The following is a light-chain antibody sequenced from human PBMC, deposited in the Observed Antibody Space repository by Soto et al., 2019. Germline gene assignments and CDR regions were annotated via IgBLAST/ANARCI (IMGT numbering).Light chain of an antibody. CDR1: QSVSGN. J-gene: IGKJ5*01. CDR2: GAS. V-gene: IGKV3-15*01. CDR3: QQYSHWPPIT. Sequence: EIVMTQSPATLSVSPGERATLSCRASQSVSGNLAWYQQKPGQAPRLLIYGASTRATGIPARFSGSGSGTEFALTISSLQSEDFAVYYCQQYSHWPPITFGQGTRLEIK.